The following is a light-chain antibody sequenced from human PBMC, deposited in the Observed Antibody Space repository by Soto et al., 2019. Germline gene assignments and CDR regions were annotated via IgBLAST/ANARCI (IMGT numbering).Light chain of an antibody. V-gene: IGLV2-14*01. CDR2: EVT. Sequence: QSVLTQPASVSGSPGQSITISCTGTSSDDGGYNYVSWYQQHPGKAPKLLIYEVTNRPSGVSNRFSGSKSGNTASLTISGLQAEDEANYHCSSSTRSSPYVFGTGTKGTIL. CDR3: SSSTRSSPYV. J-gene: IGLJ1*01. CDR1: SSDDGGYNY.